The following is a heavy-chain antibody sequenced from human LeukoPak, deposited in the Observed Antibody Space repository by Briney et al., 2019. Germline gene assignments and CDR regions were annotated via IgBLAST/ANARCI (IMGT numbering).Heavy chain of an antibody. CDR2: IYHSGST. CDR1: GYSISSGYY. J-gene: IGHJ4*02. CDR3: ARDSSGWIGYFDY. V-gene: IGHV4-38-2*02. Sequence: SETLSLTCVVSGYSISSGYYWGWIRQPPGKGLEWIGSIYHSGSTYYNPSLKSRVTISADMSKNQFSLKLSSVTAADTAVYYCARDSSGWIGYFDYWGQGTLVTVSS. D-gene: IGHD6-19*01.